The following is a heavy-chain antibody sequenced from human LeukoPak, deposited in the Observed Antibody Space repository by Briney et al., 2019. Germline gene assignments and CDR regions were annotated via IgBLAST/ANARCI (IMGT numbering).Heavy chain of an antibody. V-gene: IGHV3-23*01. CDR2: ISGSGGDT. CDR1: GFTFSNFL. Sequence: HPGGSLRLSCAASGFTFSNFLMTWVRQAPGKGPEWVSAISGSGGDTYYADSVKGRFTISRDNSKNTLYLQMNSLRAEDTAVYYCARDVSIAAARDHHSNWFDPWGQGTLVTVSS. D-gene: IGHD6-13*01. J-gene: IGHJ5*02. CDR3: ARDVSIAAARDHHSNWFDP.